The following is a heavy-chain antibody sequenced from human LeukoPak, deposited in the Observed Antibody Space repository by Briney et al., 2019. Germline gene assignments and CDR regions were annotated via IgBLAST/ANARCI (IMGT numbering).Heavy chain of an antibody. V-gene: IGHV4-59*08. CDR1: GGSISSYY. CDR3: ARGGVNGVCP. Sequence: SETLSLTCTVSGGSISSYYWSWIRQPPGKGLEWIGYIYYSGSTNYNPSLKSRVTISVDTSKNQFSLKLSSVTAADTAVYYCARGGVNGVCPWGPGTPATV. D-gene: IGHD3-10*01. CDR2: IYYSGST. J-gene: IGHJ5*02.